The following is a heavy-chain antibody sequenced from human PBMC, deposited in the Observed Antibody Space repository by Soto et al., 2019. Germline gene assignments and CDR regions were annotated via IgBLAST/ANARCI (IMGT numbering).Heavy chain of an antibody. Sequence: GESLQISCAASGFTFSNAWMNWVRQGPGKGLEWVGRIKSKAYGGTTDYAAPVKGRFTISRDDSRDTLYLQMNSLKTEDTAVYYCTTILGQCSTSCPWGQSSLVTVSS. CDR1: GFTFSNAW. J-gene: IGHJ5*02. CDR2: IKSKAYGGTT. V-gene: IGHV3-15*01. D-gene: IGHD2-2*01. CDR3: TTILGQCSTSCP.